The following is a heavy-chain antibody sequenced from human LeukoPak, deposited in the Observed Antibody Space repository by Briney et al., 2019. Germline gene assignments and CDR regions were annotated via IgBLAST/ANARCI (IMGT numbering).Heavy chain of an antibody. V-gene: IGHV3-73*01. CDR2: ITSKPNSYAT. CDR3: TGGSGWYSPDY. CDR1: GFTFSGSV. Sequence: GGPLRLSCAASGFTFSGSVMHWVRQASGKGLEWVGRITSKPNSYATVYAASVKGRFTISSDDSKNTAYLQMNSLKTEDTAVYYCTGGSGWYSPDYWGQGTLVTVSS. J-gene: IGHJ4*02. D-gene: IGHD6-19*01.